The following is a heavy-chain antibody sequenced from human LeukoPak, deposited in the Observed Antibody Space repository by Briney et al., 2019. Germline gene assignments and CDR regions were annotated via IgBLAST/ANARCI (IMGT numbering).Heavy chain of an antibody. CDR2: ISAYNGNT. J-gene: IGHJ3*02. CDR1: GYTFTSYG. V-gene: IGHV1-18*01. Sequence: ASVKVSCKASGYTFTSYGISWVRQAPGQGLEWMGWISAYNGNTNYAQKLQGRVTMTTDTSTSTAYMELRSLRSDDTAVYYCARDFPIYGGNFDAFDIWGQGTMVTVSS. D-gene: IGHD4-23*01. CDR3: ARDFPIYGGNFDAFDI.